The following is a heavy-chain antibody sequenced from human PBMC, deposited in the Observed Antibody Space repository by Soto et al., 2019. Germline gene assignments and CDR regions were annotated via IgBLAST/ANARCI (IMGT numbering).Heavy chain of an antibody. CDR1: GFTFDDYA. D-gene: IGHD6-6*01. J-gene: IGHJ4*02. Sequence: GGSLRLSCAASGFTFDDYAMHWVRQAPGKGLEWVSGISWNSGSIGYADSVKGRFTISRDNAKNSLYLQMNSLRAEDTALYFCAKDFYSSSSSARLHYWGQGTLVTVSS. CDR3: AKDFYSSSSSARLHY. V-gene: IGHV3-9*01. CDR2: ISWNSGSI.